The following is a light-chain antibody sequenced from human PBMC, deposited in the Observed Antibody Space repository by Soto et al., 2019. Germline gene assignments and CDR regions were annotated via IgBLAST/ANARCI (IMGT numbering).Light chain of an antibody. Sequence: QSALTQPPSASGSPGKSVTISCTGTSSDVGAYKYVSWYQQYPGKAPKLMIYEVSKRPSGVPDRFSGSKSGNTASLTVSGLQDEDEADYYCTSYVGSNIWVFGGGTKLTVL. CDR1: SSDVGAYKY. J-gene: IGLJ3*02. V-gene: IGLV2-8*01. CDR3: TSYVGSNIWV. CDR2: EVS.